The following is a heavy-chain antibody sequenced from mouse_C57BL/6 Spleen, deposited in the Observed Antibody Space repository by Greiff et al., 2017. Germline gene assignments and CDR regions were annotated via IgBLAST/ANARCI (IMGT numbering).Heavy chain of an antibody. CDR3: ASEAYYGSRTPYVDY. CDR2: IYPGDGDT. V-gene: IGHV1-82*01. J-gene: IGHJ2*01. D-gene: IGHD1-1*01. CDR1: GYAFSSSW. Sequence: QVQLQQSGPELVKPGASVKISCKASGYAFSSSWMNWVKQRPGKGLEWIGRIYPGDGDTNYNGKFKGKATLTADKSSSTAYMQLSSLTSEDSAIYFCASEAYYGSRTPYVDYWGQGTTLTVSS.